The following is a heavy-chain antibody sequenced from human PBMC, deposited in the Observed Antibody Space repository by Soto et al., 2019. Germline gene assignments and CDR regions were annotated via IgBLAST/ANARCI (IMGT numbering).Heavy chain of an antibody. CDR1: AGCMSSYY. V-gene: IGHV4-59*08. J-gene: IGHJ6*02. CDR2: IYYSGST. CDR3: ARKDV. Sequence: SETLAVTFTVSAGCMSSYYWSWIRQPPGKGLEWIGYIYYSGSTNYNPSLKSRVTISVDTSKNQFSLKLSSVTAADTAVYYCARKDVWGQGTTVTVSS.